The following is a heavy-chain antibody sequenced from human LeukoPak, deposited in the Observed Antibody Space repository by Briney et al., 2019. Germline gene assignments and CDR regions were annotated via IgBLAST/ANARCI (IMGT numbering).Heavy chain of an antibody. Sequence: PGGSLRLSCAASGFTFSSYGMHWVRQAPGKGLEWVSVIYSSGSTYYADSVKGRFTISRHNSKNTLYLQMNSLRADDTAVYYCARDRLEYSSSSAVAYGMDVWGQGTTVTVSS. CDR3: ARDRLEYSSSSAVAYGMDV. CDR2: IYSSGST. CDR1: GFTFSSYG. V-gene: IGHV3-53*04. J-gene: IGHJ6*02. D-gene: IGHD6-6*01.